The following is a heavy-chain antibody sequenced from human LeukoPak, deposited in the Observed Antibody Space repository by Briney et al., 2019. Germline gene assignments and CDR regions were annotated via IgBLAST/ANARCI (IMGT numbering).Heavy chain of an antibody. CDR1: GFTFSSYG. Sequence: GGSLRLSCAASGFTFSSYGMSWVRQAPGKGLEWVSAISGSGGSTYYADSVKGRFTISRDNSKNTPYLQMNSLRAEDTAVYYCAKGGVVAATQTSYYYYYHMDVWGKGTTVTISS. J-gene: IGHJ6*03. CDR3: AKGGVVAATQTSYYYYYHMDV. CDR2: ISGSGGST. D-gene: IGHD2-15*01. V-gene: IGHV3-23*01.